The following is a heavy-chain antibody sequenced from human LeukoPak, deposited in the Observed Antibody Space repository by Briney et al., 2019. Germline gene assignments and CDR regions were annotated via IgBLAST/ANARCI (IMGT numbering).Heavy chain of an antibody. CDR2: ISWNSGSI. CDR3: AKSTLRIAAAGSFDY. CDR1: GFTFDDYA. V-gene: IGHV3-9*01. D-gene: IGHD6-13*01. J-gene: IGHJ4*02. Sequence: GGSLRLSCAASGFTFDDYAMHWVRQAPGKGLEWVSGISWNSGSIGYADSVKGRFTISRDNAKNSLYLQMNSLRAEDTALYYCAKSTLRIAAAGSFDYWGQGTLVTVSS.